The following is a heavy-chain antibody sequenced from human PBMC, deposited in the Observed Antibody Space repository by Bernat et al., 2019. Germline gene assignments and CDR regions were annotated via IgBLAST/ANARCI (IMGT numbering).Heavy chain of an antibody. V-gene: IGHV3-33*01. CDR1: GFTFNNYG. J-gene: IGHJ4*02. CDR3: ARLGSSWSFDY. D-gene: IGHD6-13*01. Sequence: QVQLVESGGGVVQPGRSLRLSCAASGFTFNNYGMHWVRQVPGKGLEWVAVIWYDGNNKYYADSVKGRFTISRDSSKNTLYLQMNSLGAEDTAVYYCARLGSSWSFDYWGQGTLVTVSS. CDR2: IWYDGNNK.